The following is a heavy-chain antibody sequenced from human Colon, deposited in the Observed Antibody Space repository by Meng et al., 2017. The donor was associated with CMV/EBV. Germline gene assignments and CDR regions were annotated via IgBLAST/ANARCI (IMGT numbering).Heavy chain of an antibody. CDR1: GGSFSGYY. CDR3: ARVGVGMTRSQFDY. Sequence: SETLSLTCAVYGGSFSGYYWSWIRQPPGKGLEWIGNLHYSGTTSYNPSLKSRVTISVDASKNEFFLNLNSVTAADTAVYYCARVGVGMTRSQFDYWGQGRLVTVSS. CDR2: LHYSGTT. D-gene: IGHD1-26*01. J-gene: IGHJ4*02. V-gene: IGHV4-34*01.